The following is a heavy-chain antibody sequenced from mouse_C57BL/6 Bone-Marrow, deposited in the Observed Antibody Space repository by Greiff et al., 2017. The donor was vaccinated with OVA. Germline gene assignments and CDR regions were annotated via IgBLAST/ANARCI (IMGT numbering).Heavy chain of an antibody. J-gene: IGHJ1*03. CDR2: INPNNGGT. CDR1: GYTFTDYY. CDR3: ARPITTVDWYFDV. D-gene: IGHD1-1*01. V-gene: IGHV1-26*01. Sequence: VQLQQSGPELVKPGASVKISCKASGYTFTDYYMNWVKQSHGKSLEWIGDINPNNGGTSYNQKVKGKATLTVDKSSSTAYMELRSLTSEDSAVYYCARPITTVDWYFDVWGTGTTVTVSS.